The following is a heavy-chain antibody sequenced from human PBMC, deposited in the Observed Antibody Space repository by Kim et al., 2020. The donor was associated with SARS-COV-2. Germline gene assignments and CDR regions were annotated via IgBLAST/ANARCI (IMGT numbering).Heavy chain of an antibody. V-gene: IGHV3-30-3*01. J-gene: IGHJ6*01. D-gene: IGHD3-10*01. CDR2: ISYDGRNK. Sequence: GGSLRLSCAASGFSFVGSAMNWVRQAPGKGLEWVAVISYDGRNKEYAATVKGRFSISRDNSKNTVYLQMNSLRVEDTAVYYCARGNYDGSVSLYDYYSGMDGWGQGTTVTVSS. CDR1: GFSFVGSA. CDR3: ARGNYDGSVSLYDYYSGMDG.